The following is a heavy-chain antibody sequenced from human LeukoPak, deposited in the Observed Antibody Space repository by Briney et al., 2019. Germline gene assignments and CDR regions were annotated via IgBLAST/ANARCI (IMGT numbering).Heavy chain of an antibody. J-gene: IGHJ6*04. Sequence: GGSPRLPCAASGFTVSSNYMSWVRQAPGKGLEWVSVIYSGGSTYYADSVKGRFTISRDNSKNTLYLQMNSLRAEDTAVYYCARASSTSAFSGMDVWGKGTTVTVSS. CDR1: GFTVSSNY. D-gene: IGHD2-2*01. V-gene: IGHV3-53*01. CDR3: ARASSTSAFSGMDV. CDR2: IYSGGST.